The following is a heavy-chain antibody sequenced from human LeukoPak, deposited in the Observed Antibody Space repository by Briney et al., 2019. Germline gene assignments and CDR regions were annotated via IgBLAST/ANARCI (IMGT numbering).Heavy chain of an antibody. V-gene: IGHV3-23*01. Sequence: PGGSLRLSCAASGFAFSSYAMSWVRQAPGKGLEWVSAISGTSGSTYYADSVKGRFTISRDNSNHTLYLQMNSLRAEDTALYYCANTYYFNTPTYDPEFGYWGQGTLVTVSS. CDR3: ANTYYFNTPTYDPEFGY. CDR2: ISGTSGST. CDR1: GFAFSSYA. D-gene: IGHD2/OR15-2a*01. J-gene: IGHJ4*02.